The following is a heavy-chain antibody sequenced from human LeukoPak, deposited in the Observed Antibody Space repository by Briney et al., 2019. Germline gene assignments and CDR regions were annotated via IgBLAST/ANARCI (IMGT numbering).Heavy chain of an antibody. J-gene: IGHJ4*02. Sequence: GGSLRLSCAASGFTFNRSWLNWVRQAPGRGLEWVANMDPSGSQKRYVDSVKGRFTISKDNPGTSLYLEMNSLRAEDTAIYYCAIWASGNYWGQGTLVTVSS. CDR3: AIWASGNY. CDR1: GFTFNRSW. V-gene: IGHV3-7*01. CDR2: MDPSGSQK. D-gene: IGHD3-10*01.